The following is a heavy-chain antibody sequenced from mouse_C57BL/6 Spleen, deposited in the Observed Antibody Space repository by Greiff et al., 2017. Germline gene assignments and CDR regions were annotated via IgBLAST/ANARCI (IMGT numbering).Heavy chain of an antibody. J-gene: IGHJ4*01. CDR2: ISSGGSYT. CDR1: GFTFSSYG. CDR3: ARSELYSARVADAMDY. V-gene: IGHV5-6*01. Sequence: EVQLVESGGDLVKPGGSLKLSCAASGFTFSSYGMSWVRQTPDKRLEWVATISSGGSYTYYPDSVKGRFTFSIDNAKNTLDLQLSSLKSEDTAMYYCARSELYSARVADAMDYWGQGTSVTVSS. D-gene: IGHD1-1*01.